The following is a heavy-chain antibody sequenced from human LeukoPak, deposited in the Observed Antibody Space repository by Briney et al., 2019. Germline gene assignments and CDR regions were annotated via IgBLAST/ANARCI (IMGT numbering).Heavy chain of an antibody. CDR1: GGSIRSYY. J-gene: IGHJ6*03. V-gene: IGHV4-59*01. Sequence: SETLSLTCTVSGGSIRSYYWSWIRQPPGKGLEWIAYIYYSGSTNYNPSLKSRVTISVDTSKNQFSLKLTSVTAADTAVYYCARETSQKGAHYMDVWGKGTTVTISS. CDR3: ARETSQKGAHYMDV. CDR2: IYYSGST. D-gene: IGHD3-16*01.